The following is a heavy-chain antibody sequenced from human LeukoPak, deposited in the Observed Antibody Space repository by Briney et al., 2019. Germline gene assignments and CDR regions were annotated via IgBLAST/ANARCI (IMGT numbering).Heavy chain of an antibody. Sequence: GGSLRLSCAASGFTVSSNYMSWVRQAPGKGLEWVSVIHTGGSTYYADSVKGRFTISRDTSNNTLYLQMNSLRADDTAVYYCATSRSSEIYFNLYYWGQGILVTVSS. CDR2: IHTGGST. V-gene: IGHV3-53*01. CDR1: GFTVSSNY. CDR3: ATSRSSEIYFNLYY. J-gene: IGHJ4*02. D-gene: IGHD6-6*01.